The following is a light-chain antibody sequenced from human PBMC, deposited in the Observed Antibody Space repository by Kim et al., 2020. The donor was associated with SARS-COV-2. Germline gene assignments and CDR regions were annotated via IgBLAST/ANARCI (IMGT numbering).Light chain of an antibody. CDR2: NND. CDR3: AAWDNSLNGVV. Sequence: QSVLTQPPSASGTPGQRVTISCSGSGSNIRRNIVNWYQQLPGTAPKLLMYNNDQRPSGVPARFSGSKSGTSASLAISGLQPEDEADYHCAAWDNSLNGVVCGGGTKLTVL. J-gene: IGLJ2*01. V-gene: IGLV1-44*01. CDR1: GSNIRRNI.